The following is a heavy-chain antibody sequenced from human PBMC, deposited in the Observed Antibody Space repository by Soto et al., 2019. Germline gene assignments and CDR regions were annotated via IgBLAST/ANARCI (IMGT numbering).Heavy chain of an antibody. CDR1: GGSISSYY. V-gene: IGHV4-59*01. CDR2: IYYSGST. J-gene: IGHJ4*02. Sequence: SETLSLTCTVSGGSISSYYWSWIRQPPGKGLEWIGYIYYSGSTNYNPSLKSRVTISVDTSKNQFSLELSSVTAADTAVYYCAGSTYEYSSSPEGYWGQGTLVTVSS. D-gene: IGHD6-6*01. CDR3: AGSTYEYSSSPEGY.